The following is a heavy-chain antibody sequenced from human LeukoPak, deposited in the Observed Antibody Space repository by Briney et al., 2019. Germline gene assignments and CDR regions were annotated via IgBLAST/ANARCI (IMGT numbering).Heavy chain of an antibody. CDR3: TRPRTGTTDY. J-gene: IGHJ4*02. D-gene: IGHD1-7*01. CDR1: GFTFSSYS. Sequence: KPGGSLRLSCAASGFTFSSYSMNWVRQAPGKGLEWVSYISSSGSSIYYADSVKGRFTMSRDNAKNSLYLQMNSLSAVDTAVYYCTRPRTGTTDYWGQGTLVTVSS. CDR2: ISSSGSSI. V-gene: IGHV3-21*01.